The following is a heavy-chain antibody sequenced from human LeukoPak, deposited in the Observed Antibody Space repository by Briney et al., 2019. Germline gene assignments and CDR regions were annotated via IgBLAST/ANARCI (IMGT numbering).Heavy chain of an antibody. J-gene: IGHJ4*02. CDR2: ISGSGGST. V-gene: IGHV3-23*01. D-gene: IGHD5-18*01. CDR1: GFTFSNYA. CDR3: AKGQVWLRGYFDY. Sequence: PGGSLRLSCAASGFTFSNYAMSWVRQAPGKGLEWVSGISGSGGSTYYADSVKGRFTISRDNSKNTLYLQMNSLRAEDTAVFYCAKGQVWLRGYFDYWGQGTLVTVSS.